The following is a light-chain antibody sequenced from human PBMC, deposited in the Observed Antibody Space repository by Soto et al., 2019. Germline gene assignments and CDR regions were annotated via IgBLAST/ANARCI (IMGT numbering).Light chain of an antibody. J-gene: IGKJ1*01. CDR1: QSISSW. CDR2: KAS. CDR3: QQYNSYST. Sequence: DNHWTLSPSNIAVSGRSVDPITRRASQSISSWLAWYQQKPGKAPKLLIYKASSLESGVPSRFSGSGSGTEFTLTICSLQPDDFAPYYGQQYNSYSTFGQGTKVDIK. V-gene: IGKV1-5*03.